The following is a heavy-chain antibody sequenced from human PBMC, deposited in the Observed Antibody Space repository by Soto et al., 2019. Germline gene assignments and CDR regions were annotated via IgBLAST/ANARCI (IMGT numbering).Heavy chain of an antibody. J-gene: IGHJ4*02. Sequence: PXETLSLTCAVSGFSISSGYYWGCIRQPPGKGLEWIGIIYHSGSTYYNPSLRSRVTISVDTSKSQFSLDLTSVTAADTAVYYCARHRRETGTYAQPLDYWGQGTLVTVSS. CDR1: GFSISSGYY. CDR2: IYHSGST. V-gene: IGHV4-38-2*01. CDR3: ARHRRETGTYAQPLDY. D-gene: IGHD1-1*01.